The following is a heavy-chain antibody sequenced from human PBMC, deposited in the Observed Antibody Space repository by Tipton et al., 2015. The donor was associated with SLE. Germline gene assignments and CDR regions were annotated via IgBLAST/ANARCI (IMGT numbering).Heavy chain of an antibody. Sequence: LRLSCAVYGGSFSGYYWTWIRQPPGRGLEWLGEITQSGSTNYNPSLKNRVTISVDTSKNQFSLKLSSVTAADTSVYYCASADTLRGRGYFDNWGQGTLVTVSS. J-gene: IGHJ4*02. CDR1: GGSFSGYY. CDR3: ASADTLRGRGYFDN. CDR2: ITQSGST. D-gene: IGHD3-10*01. V-gene: IGHV4-34*01.